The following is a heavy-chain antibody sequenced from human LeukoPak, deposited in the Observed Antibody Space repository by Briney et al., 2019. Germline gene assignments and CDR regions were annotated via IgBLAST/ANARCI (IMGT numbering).Heavy chain of an antibody. V-gene: IGHV3-30*02. CDR1: GFTFSSYG. Sequence: QPGGSLRLSCAASGFTFSSYGMHWVRQAPDKGLEWVAFIRYDGSNKYYADSVKGRFTISRDNSKNTLYLQMNSLRAEDTAVYYCAKDIGKGQSSSWYWGVYWGQGTLVTVSS. D-gene: IGHD6-13*01. CDR2: IRYDGSNK. J-gene: IGHJ4*02. CDR3: AKDIGKGQSSSWYWGVY.